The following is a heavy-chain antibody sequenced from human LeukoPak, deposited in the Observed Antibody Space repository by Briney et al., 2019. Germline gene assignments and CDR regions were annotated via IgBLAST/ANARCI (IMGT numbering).Heavy chain of an antibody. D-gene: IGHD3-10*01. CDR1: GYSFSSYG. J-gene: IGHJ4*02. V-gene: IGHV3-33*01. CDR2: IWYDGSKK. Sequence: GSLRLSCAASGYSFSSYGMQWVRQAPGKGLEWVAVIWYDGSKKYYADSVKGRFTISRDNAKNSLYLQMNSLRAEDTAVYYCARDGGSPTEDFDYWGQGTLVTVSS. CDR3: ARDGGSPTEDFDY.